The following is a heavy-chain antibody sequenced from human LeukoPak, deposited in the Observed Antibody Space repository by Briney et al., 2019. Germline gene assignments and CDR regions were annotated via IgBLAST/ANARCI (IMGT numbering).Heavy chain of an antibody. CDR3: AREGPDVDIVRDGMDV. V-gene: IGHV1-69*13. Sequence: SVKVSCKASGYTSTNYGISWVRQAPGQGLEWMGGIIPIFGTANYAQKFQGRVTITADESTSTAYMELSSLRSEDTAVYYCAREGPDVDIVRDGMDVWGQGTTVTVSS. D-gene: IGHD5-12*01. CDR1: GYTSTNYG. CDR2: IIPIFGTA. J-gene: IGHJ6*02.